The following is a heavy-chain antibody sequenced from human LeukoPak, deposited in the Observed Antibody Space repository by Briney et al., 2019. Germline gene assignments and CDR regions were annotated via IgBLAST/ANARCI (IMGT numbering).Heavy chain of an antibody. CDR1: GYTFTSNY. J-gene: IGHJ4*02. CDR3: ARGRYLENYYDSSGYTDLGY. D-gene: IGHD3-22*01. CDR2: ISPSGGST. V-gene: IGHV1-46*01. Sequence: ASVKVSCKAFGYTFTSNYMHWVRQAPGQGPEWMGVISPSGGSTTYAQKLQGRVTMTTDTSTSTAYMELRSLRSDDTAVYYCARGRYLENYYDSSGYTDLGYWGQGTLVTVSS.